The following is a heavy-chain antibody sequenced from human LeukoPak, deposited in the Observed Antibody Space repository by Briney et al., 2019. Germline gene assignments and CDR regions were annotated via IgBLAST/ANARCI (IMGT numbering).Heavy chain of an antibody. CDR1: GFTFSSYW. V-gene: IGHV3-74*01. CDR2: INSDGSST. Sequence: GGSLRLSCAASGFTFSSYWMHWVRQAPGKGLVWVSRINSDGSSTSYADYVKGRFTISIDNAKNSLYLQMNSLRAEDTAVYYCARVYSYGDYFDSWGQGTLVTVSS. D-gene: IGHD5-18*01. CDR3: ARVYSYGDYFDS. J-gene: IGHJ4*02.